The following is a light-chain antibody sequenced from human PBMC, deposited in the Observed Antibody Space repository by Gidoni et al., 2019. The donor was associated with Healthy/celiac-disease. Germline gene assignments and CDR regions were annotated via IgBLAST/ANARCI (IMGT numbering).Light chain of an antibody. J-gene: IGKJ5*01. Sequence: DIQMTQSPSSLSASVGDRVTITCQASQDISNYLNWYQQKPGKAPKLLIYDASNLETGVPSRFSGSGSGTDFTFTISGRQPEDIATYYCQQYDNLPITFGQGTRLEIK. CDR2: DAS. V-gene: IGKV1-33*01. CDR1: QDISNY. CDR3: QQYDNLPIT.